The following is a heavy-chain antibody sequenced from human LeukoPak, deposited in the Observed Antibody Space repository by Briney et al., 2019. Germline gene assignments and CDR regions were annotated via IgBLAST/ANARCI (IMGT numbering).Heavy chain of an antibody. V-gene: IGHV1-18*01. J-gene: IGHJ4*02. CDR3: ARDSADYYDSSGYYPYFDY. CDR1: GYTLTSYG. Sequence: ASVKVSCKASGYTLTSYGISWVRQAPGQGLEWMGWISAYNGNTNYAQKLQGRVTMTTDTSTSTAYMELRSLRSDDTAVYYCARDSADYYDSSGYYPYFDYWGQGTLVTVSS. D-gene: IGHD3-22*01. CDR2: ISAYNGNT.